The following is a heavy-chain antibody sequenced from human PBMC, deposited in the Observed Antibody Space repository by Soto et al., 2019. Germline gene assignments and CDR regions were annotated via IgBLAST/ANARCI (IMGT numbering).Heavy chain of an antibody. CDR1: GGSISSYF. CDR3: ARETGSGSYYDY. V-gene: IGHV4-59*01. J-gene: IGHJ4*02. D-gene: IGHD3-10*01. Sequence: KTSETLSLTCTVSGGSISSYFWSWIRQPPGKGLEWIGYIYYSGDTNYSPSLKSRVTISVDTSKNQFSLKLSSVTAADTAVYYCARETGSGSYYDYWGQGALVTVS. CDR2: IYYSGDT.